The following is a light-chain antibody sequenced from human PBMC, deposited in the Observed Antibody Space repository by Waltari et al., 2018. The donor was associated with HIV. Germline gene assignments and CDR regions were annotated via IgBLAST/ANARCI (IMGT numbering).Light chain of an antibody. Sequence: SSELTPDPAVSVALGQTVRITCQGDSLRSYYASWYQQKPGLAPVLVIHGKNNRPSGIPDRFSGSSSGNTASLTITGAQAEEEADYYCNSRDSSGNLVVFGGGTKLTVL. CDR1: SLRSYY. J-gene: IGLJ2*01. CDR2: GKN. V-gene: IGLV3-19*01. CDR3: NSRDSSGNLVV.